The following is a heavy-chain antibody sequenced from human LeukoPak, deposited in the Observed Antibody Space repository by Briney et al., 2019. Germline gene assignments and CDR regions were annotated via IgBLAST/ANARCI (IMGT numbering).Heavy chain of an antibody. CDR1: DFSIITTYY. J-gene: IGHJ3*01. CDR3: ARQLYSDSSA. CDR2: VFHSGGT. Sequence: PSETLSLTCDVSDFSIITTYYWGWIRQPPRKGLEWIGNVFHSGGTYYNPSLKSRVTISVDKSKNQFSLKLRSVTAADTAVYYCARQLYSDSSAWGQGTMVTVSS. D-gene: IGHD3-22*01. V-gene: IGHV4-38-2*01.